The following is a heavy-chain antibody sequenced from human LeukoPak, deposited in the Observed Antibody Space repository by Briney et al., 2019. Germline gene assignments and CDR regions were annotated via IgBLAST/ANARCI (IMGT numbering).Heavy chain of an antibody. CDR3: ARAPAAARPYYFDY. CDR2: IKQDGSEK. D-gene: IGHD6-6*01. V-gene: IGHV3-7*01. CDR1: GFTFSRHW. Sequence: PGGSLRLSCATSGFTFSRHWMSWVRQAPGKGLEWVAKIKQDGSEKYYVDSVKGRFTISRDNAKNSLYLQMNSLRPEDTAVYCCARAPAAARPYYFDYWGQGALVTVSS. J-gene: IGHJ4*02.